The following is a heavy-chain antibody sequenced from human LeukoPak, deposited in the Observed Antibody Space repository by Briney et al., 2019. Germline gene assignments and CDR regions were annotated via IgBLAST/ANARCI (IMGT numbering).Heavy chain of an antibody. J-gene: IGHJ4*02. Sequence: ASVKVSCKASGYTFTSYGISWVRQAPGQGLEWMGWISAYNGNTNYAQKLQGRVTMTTDRSTSTAYMELRRLRSDAPAVYYCARVARDCSGGSCYYAPGVDYWGQGTLVTVSS. D-gene: IGHD2-15*01. CDR2: ISAYNGNT. CDR3: ARVARDCSGGSCYYAPGVDY. V-gene: IGHV1-18*01. CDR1: GYTFTSYG.